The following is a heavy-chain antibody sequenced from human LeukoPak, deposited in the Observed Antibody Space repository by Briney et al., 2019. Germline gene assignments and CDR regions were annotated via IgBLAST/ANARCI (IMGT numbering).Heavy chain of an antibody. CDR3: AKGWAAGTRYWFDP. J-gene: IGHJ5*02. Sequence: PGGSLRLSCAASGFTLSSYGMSWVRQAPGKGLEWVSAISGSGGSTYYADSVEGRFTISRDNSKNTLYLQMNSLRAEDTAVYYCAKGWAAGTRYWFDPWGQGTLVTVSS. V-gene: IGHV3-23*01. CDR1: GFTLSSYG. D-gene: IGHD6-13*01. CDR2: ISGSGGST.